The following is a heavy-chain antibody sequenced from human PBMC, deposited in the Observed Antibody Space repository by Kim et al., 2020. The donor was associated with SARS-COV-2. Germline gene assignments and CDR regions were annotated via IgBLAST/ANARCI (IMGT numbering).Heavy chain of an antibody. D-gene: IGHD2-8*01. V-gene: IGHV3-48*02. CDR3: ARGSNGAFDI. Sequence: SVKGRFTISRDKAKNSLLLQMNSLRDEDTAVYYCARGSNGAFDIWGQGTKVTVSS. J-gene: IGHJ3*02.